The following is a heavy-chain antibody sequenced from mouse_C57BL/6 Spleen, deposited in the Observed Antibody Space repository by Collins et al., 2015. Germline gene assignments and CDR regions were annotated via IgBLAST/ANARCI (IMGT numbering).Heavy chain of an antibody. CDR2: IYPGSGST. CDR3: ARWGTTVGYAMDY. D-gene: IGHD1-1*01. Sequence: QVQLQQPGAELVKPGASVKMSCKASGYTFTSYWITWVKQRPGQGLEWIGDIYPGSGSTNYNEKFKSKATLTVDTSSSTAYMQLSSLTSEDSAVYYCARWGTTVGYAMDYWGQGTSVTVSS. J-gene: IGHJ4*01. CDR1: GYTFTSYW. V-gene: IGHV1-55*01.